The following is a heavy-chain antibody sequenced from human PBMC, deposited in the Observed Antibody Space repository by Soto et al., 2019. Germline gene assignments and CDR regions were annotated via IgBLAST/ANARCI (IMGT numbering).Heavy chain of an antibody. Sequence: SETLSLSCTVSGGSISSGGYYWSWIRQHPGKGLEWIGYIYYSGSTYYNPSLKSRVTISVDTSKNQFSLKLSSVTAADTAVYYCARDEDGDGYKFFDCWGQGALVTVSS. D-gene: IGHD5-12*01. CDR3: ARDEDGDGYKFFDC. J-gene: IGHJ4*02. CDR1: GGSISSGGYY. CDR2: IYYSGST. V-gene: IGHV4-31*03.